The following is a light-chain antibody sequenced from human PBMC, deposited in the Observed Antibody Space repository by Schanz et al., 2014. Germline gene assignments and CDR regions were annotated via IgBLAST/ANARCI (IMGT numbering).Light chain of an antibody. CDR2: GNS. Sequence: QSVLTQPTSVSGAPGQRVTISCTGSSSNIGAGYDVHWYPQLPGTAPKLLIYGNSNRPSGLPDRFSGSKSGTSASLAITGLQAEDEADYYCRSYTDSISTNWVFGGGTKLPVL. CDR3: RSYTDSISTNWV. J-gene: IGLJ3*02. V-gene: IGLV1-40*01. CDR1: SSNIGAGYD.